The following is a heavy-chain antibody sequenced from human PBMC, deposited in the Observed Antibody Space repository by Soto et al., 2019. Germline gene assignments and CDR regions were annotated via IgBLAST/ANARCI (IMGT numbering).Heavy chain of an antibody. CDR3: ASEADPWIQLWSDTSQLD. CDR2: IYYSGST. J-gene: IGHJ4*02. D-gene: IGHD5-18*01. Sequence: PSETLSLTCTVSGGSISSSSYYWGWIRQPPGKGLEWIGSIYYSGSTYYNPSLKSRVTISVDTSKNQFSLKLSSVTAADTAVYYCASEADPWIQLWSDTSQLDWGQGTLVTVSS. CDR1: GGSISSSSYY. V-gene: IGHV4-39*01.